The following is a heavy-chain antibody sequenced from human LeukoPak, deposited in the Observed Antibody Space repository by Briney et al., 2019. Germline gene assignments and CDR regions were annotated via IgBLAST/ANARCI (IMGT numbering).Heavy chain of an antibody. Sequence: SETLSLTCAVSGYSISNGYYSDWIRQPPGKGLEWIGSIYHSGNTYHNPSLKSRVIISVDTSKNQFSLKLSSVTAADAAVYYCARDPLAYYDGSGYAGTHFDYWGQGTLVTVSS. CDR3: ARDPLAYYDGSGYAGTHFDY. J-gene: IGHJ4*02. V-gene: IGHV4-38-2*02. CDR2: IYHSGNT. CDR1: GYSISNGYY. D-gene: IGHD3-22*01.